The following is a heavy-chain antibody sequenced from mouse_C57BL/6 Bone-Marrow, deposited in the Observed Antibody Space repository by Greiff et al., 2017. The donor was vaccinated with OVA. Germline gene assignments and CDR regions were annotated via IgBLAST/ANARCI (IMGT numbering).Heavy chain of an antibody. Sequence: QVQLQQPGAELVKPGASVKLSCKASGYTFTSYWMQWVKQRPGQGLEWIGEIDPSDSYTNYNQKFKGKATLTVDTSSSTAYMQLSSLTSEDSAVYYCEGDVFAYWGQGTLVTVSA. CDR2: IDPSDSYT. V-gene: IGHV1-50*01. CDR3: EGDVFAY. J-gene: IGHJ3*01. CDR1: GYTFTSYW.